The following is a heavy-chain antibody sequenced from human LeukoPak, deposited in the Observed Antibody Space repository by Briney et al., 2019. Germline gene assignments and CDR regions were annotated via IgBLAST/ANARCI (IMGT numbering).Heavy chain of an antibody. J-gene: IGHJ4*02. D-gene: IGHD6-19*01. Sequence: GASVKVSCKASGYTFTSYDVNWVRQATGQGLEWMGWMNPNSGNTRYAQKFQGRVTMTRNTSITTAYMELSSLRSEDTAVYYCARGVRYSSGWDFDYWGQGTLVTVSS. CDR3: ARGVRYSSGWDFDY. CDR1: GYTFTSYD. V-gene: IGHV1-8*01. CDR2: MNPNSGNT.